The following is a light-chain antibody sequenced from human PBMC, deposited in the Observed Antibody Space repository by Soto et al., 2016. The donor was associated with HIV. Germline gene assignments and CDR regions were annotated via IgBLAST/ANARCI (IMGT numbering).Light chain of an antibody. J-gene: IGKJ5*01. CDR1: QGISSY. CDR3: QQYYSTSIT. CDR2: AAS. Sequence: AIRMTQSPSSFSASTGDRVTITCRASQGISSYLAWYQQKPGKAPKLLIYAASTLQSGVPSRFSGSGSGTHFTLTISSLQPEDFATYYCQQYYSTSITFGQGTRLEIK. V-gene: IGKV1-8*01.